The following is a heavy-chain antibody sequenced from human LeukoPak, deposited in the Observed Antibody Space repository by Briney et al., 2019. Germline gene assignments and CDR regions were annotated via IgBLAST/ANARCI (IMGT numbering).Heavy chain of an antibody. V-gene: IGHV3-30-3*02. D-gene: IGHD3-22*01. Sequence: GGSLRLSCAASGFTFSNYAMHWVRQAPGKGLEWVAVISYDGSSEYYPDSVKGRFTISRDNSKNMLYLQMNSLRAEDTAVYYCAKLGITMIVVVDYWGQGTLVTVSS. J-gene: IGHJ4*02. CDR3: AKLGITMIVVVDY. CDR1: GFTFSNYA. CDR2: ISYDGSSE.